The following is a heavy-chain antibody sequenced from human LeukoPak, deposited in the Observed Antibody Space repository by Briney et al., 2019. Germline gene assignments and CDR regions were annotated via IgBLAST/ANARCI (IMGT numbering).Heavy chain of an antibody. V-gene: IGHV3-53*01. CDR1: GVTVSSNY. D-gene: IGHD3-22*01. CDR3: ARDYDSSGYYYGFGAFDI. Sequence: GGSLRLSCAASGVTVSSNYMSGVRQAPGKGLEWVAVIYSGGSTYYADSVKGRFTISRDNSKNTLYLQMNSLRAEDAAVYYCARDYDSSGYYYGFGAFDIWGQGTMVTVSS. CDR2: IYSGGST. J-gene: IGHJ3*02.